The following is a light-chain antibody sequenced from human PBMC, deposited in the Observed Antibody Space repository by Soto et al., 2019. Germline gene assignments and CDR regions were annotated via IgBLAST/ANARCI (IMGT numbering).Light chain of an antibody. CDR2: DVN. V-gene: IGLV2-8*01. J-gene: IGLJ2*01. CDR3: AAWDDSLSGVV. CDR1: SSDVGAYIF. Sequence: QSALTQPPSASGSPGQSVTISCTGTSSDVGAYIFVSWYQQHPGKAPKLMVYDVNRRPPGVPDRFFGSKSGNTASLTVSGLQAEDEADYYCAAWDDSLSGVVFGGGTKLTVL.